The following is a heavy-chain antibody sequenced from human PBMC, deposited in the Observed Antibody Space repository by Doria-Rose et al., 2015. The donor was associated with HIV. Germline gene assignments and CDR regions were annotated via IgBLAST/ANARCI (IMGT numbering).Heavy chain of an antibody. CDR1: GASVSSRGYY. V-gene: IGHV4-31*03. D-gene: IGHD3-3*01. Sequence: VQLQESGPGLVKPSETLSLTCSVSGASVSSRGYYWNWIRQVPGKGLEPLGYTYYTGTSDYSPSLKSRLNMAVDTSKNQFSLKLSFVTVADTAVYYCARMGSYRELDYWGQGALVIVSA. J-gene: IGHJ4*02. CDR2: TYYTGTS. CDR3: ARMGSYRELDY.